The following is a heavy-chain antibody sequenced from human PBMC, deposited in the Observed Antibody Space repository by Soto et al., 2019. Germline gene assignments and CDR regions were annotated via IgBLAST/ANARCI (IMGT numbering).Heavy chain of an antibody. D-gene: IGHD2-2*02. CDR2: ISDSGST. J-gene: IGHJ5*02. CDR3: AKYPPPEFHX. V-gene: IGHV4-30-4*08. CDR1: GASIGSVDDY. Sequence: SETLSLTCSVSGASIGSVDDYWTWIRQSPGKGLELIGYISDSGSTFYNPSLRSRLTIALETSKNHFSLKLNSVTAAETAVYYCAKYPPPEFHXWGQGIPVPVSX.